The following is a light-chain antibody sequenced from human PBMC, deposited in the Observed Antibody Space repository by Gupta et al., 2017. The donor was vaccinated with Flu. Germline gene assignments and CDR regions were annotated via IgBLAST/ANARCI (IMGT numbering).Light chain of an antibody. V-gene: IGKV3-20*01. CDR1: ETISSAY. Sequence: RATLSGRTSETISSAYVAWYQHKPGQAPRLLIHASSTRATGVPDRFSGSGSGTDFTLTISSLEPEDFAVYYCQEFGRSAPGTFGLGTKVEFK. J-gene: IGKJ4*02. CDR3: QEFGRSAPGT. CDR2: ASS.